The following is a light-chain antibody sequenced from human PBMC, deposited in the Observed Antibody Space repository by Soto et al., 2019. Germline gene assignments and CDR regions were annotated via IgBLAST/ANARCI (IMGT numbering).Light chain of an antibody. CDR2: GND. V-gene: IGLV1-47*01. Sequence: QSVLTQSPSASGTPGQRVIISCSGSSSNIGTNYVYWYQQLPGTAPKVLIYGNDKRPSGVPNRFSGSKSGTSASLAISGLRSEDEADYYCAEWDDSLSGPLFGGGTKLTVL. CDR1: SSNIGTNY. CDR3: AEWDDSLSGPL. J-gene: IGLJ2*01.